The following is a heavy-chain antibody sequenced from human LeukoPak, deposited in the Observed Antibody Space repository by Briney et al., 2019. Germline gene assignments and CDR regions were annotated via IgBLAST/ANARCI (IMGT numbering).Heavy chain of an antibody. CDR1: GFTFSNYE. Sequence: GGSLRLSCAASGFTFSNYEMNWVRQAPGKGLEWVSYISSSGSPIYYADSVKGRFTISRDNAKNLLFLQMNSLRAEDTAVYYCARGWTNWGQGTLVTVSA. J-gene: IGHJ4*02. CDR2: ISSSGSPI. V-gene: IGHV3-48*03. D-gene: IGHD3/OR15-3a*01. CDR3: ARGWTN.